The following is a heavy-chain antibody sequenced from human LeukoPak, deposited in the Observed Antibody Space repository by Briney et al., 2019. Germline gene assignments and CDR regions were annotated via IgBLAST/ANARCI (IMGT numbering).Heavy chain of an antibody. CDR3: ARDTYDILTGVHFDY. CDR2: INSDGSST. J-gene: IGHJ4*02. CDR1: GFTFDDYA. D-gene: IGHD3-9*01. Sequence: GGSLRLSCAASGFTFDDYAMYWVRQAPGKGLVWVSRINSDGSSTSYADSVKGRVTIPRDNAKKSLYLQMNSLRAGDTAVYYCARDTYDILTGVHFDYWGQGTLVTVSS. V-gene: IGHV3-74*01.